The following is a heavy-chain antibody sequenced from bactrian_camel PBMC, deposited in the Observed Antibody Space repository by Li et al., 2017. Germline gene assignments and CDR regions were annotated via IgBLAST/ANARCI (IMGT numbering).Heavy chain of an antibody. Sequence: VQLVESGGGLVQPGGTLRLSCAVSGFTYGRYAMSWVRQAPGKGLEWVSTINSGGYTWWAADSVKGRFTISQDAAKNTVYLQMNTLKPEDTAMYYCAGVCSSRGGSWYQPIKYIYWGQGTQVTVS. V-gene: IGHV3S40*01. D-gene: IGHD2*01. CDR2: INSGGYTW. CDR3: AGVCSSRGGSWYQPIKYIY. CDR1: GFTYGRYA. J-gene: IGHJ4*01.